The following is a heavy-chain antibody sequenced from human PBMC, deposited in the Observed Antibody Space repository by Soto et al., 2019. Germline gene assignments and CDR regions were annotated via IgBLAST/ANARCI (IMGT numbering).Heavy chain of an antibody. CDR2: IDWENDE. CDR1: AFSLSTRCMC. Sequence: GSTLVNPTQTLTLTCTFFAFSLSTRCMCLTWLRQPPGKALEWLALIDWENDEYYSTYLKTRLTLSKDTYRDQVVLRMTNMDPVDTATYYCARTSYGSSSTFDYWGRGTLVTVLL. V-gene: IGHV2-70*01. CDR3: ARTSYGSSSTFDY. D-gene: IGHD6-6*01. J-gene: IGHJ4*02.